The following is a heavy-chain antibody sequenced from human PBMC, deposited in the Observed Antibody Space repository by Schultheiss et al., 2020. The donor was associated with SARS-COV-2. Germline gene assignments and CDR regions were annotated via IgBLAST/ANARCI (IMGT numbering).Heavy chain of an antibody. Sequence: SQTLSLTCAVYGGSFSGYYWSWIRQPPGKGLEWIGEINHSGSTNYIPSLKSRVTISVDTSKNQFSLKLSSVTAADTAVYYCATSKGTYCSSTSCYFPRYFDYWGQGTLVTVSS. V-gene: IGHV4-34*01. CDR3: ATSKGTYCSSTSCYFPRYFDY. CDR2: INHSGST. CDR1: GGSFSGYY. D-gene: IGHD2-2*01. J-gene: IGHJ4*02.